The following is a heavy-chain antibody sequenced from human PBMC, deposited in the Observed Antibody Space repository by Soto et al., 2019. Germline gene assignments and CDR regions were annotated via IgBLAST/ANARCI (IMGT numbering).Heavy chain of an antibody. J-gene: IGHJ6*02. V-gene: IGHV3-9*01. CDR1: GFTFDDYA. D-gene: IGHD6-6*01. CDR3: AKDVRIAAPGGYYYGMDV. CDR2: ISWNSGSI. Sequence: PGGSLRLSCAASGFTFDDYAMHWVRQAPGKGLEWVSGISWNSGSIGYADSVKGRFTISRDNAKNSLYLQMNSLRAEDTALYYCAKDVRIAAPGGYYYGMDVWGQGTTVTVSS.